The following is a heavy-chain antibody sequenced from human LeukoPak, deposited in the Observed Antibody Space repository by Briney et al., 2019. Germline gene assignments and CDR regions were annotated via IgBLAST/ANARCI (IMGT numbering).Heavy chain of an antibody. Sequence: GASVKVSCKASGGTFSSYAISWVRQAPGQGLEGMGEIIPIFGTASYAQKFQGRVTITADESTSTAYMELSSLRSEDTAVYYCARAGGIYGGPQHFDYWGQGTLVTVSS. CDR2: IIPIFGTA. J-gene: IGHJ4*02. D-gene: IGHD4/OR15-4a*01. CDR3: ARAGGIYGGPQHFDY. V-gene: IGHV1-69*13. CDR1: GGTFSSYA.